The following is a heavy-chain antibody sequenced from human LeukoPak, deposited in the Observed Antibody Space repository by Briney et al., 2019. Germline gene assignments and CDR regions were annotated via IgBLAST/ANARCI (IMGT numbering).Heavy chain of an antibody. CDR3: AGRRDWYFDL. CDR1: GGTFSSYA. CDR2: IIPIFGTA. V-gene: IGHV1-69*05. J-gene: IGHJ2*01. Sequence: ASVKVSCKASGGTFSSYAISWVRQAPGQGLEWMGGIIPIFGTANYAQKFQGRVTITTDESTSTAYMELSSLRSEDPAVYYCAGRRDWYFDLWGRGTLVTVSS.